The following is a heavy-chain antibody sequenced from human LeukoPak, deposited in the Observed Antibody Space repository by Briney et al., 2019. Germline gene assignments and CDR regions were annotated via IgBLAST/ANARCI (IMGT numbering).Heavy chain of an antibody. J-gene: IGHJ6*02. CDR1: GYTFTSYD. CDR2: VNPNSGNT. D-gene: IGHD6-19*01. CDR3: ARWGWSSGWSYYYYGMDV. V-gene: IGHV1-8*01. Sequence: ASVKVSCKASGYTFTSYDINWVRQATGQGLEWMGWVNPNSGNTGYAQKFQGRVTMTRNTSISTAYMELSSLRSEDTAVYYCARWGWSSGWSYYYYGMDVWGQGTTVTVSS.